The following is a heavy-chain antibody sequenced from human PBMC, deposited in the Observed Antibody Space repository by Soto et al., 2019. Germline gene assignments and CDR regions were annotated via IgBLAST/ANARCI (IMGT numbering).Heavy chain of an antibody. J-gene: IGHJ4*02. CDR1: GFTFSTYA. Sequence: VQLVESGGGLVKPGGSLRLSCAASGFTFSTYAMHWVRQAPGKGLEWVAVISYDGSNKYYADSVQGRFAISRDNSKNTLYLQMNSLRAEDTAVYYCAKLDSGWYFEYWGQGTLVTVSS. D-gene: IGHD6-19*01. CDR2: ISYDGSNK. V-gene: IGHV3-30*18. CDR3: AKLDSGWYFEY.